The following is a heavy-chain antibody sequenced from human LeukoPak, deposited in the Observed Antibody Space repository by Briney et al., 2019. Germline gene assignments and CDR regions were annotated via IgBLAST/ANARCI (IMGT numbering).Heavy chain of an antibody. CDR2: FSYDGSSK. CDR1: GFTFSSYA. Sequence: GGSLRLSCAASGFTFSSYAMHWVRQAPGKGLEWVTLFSYDGSSKYYADSVRGRFTISRGNSKNTLYLQMNSLRADDSAVYYCARGKGSESGYDYFLDYWGQGTLVTVSS. D-gene: IGHD5-12*01. CDR3: ARGKGSESGYDYFLDY. V-gene: IGHV3-30-3*01. J-gene: IGHJ4*02.